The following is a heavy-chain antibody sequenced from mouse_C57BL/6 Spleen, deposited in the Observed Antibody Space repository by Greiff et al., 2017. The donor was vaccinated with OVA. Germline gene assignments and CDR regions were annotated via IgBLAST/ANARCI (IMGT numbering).Heavy chain of an antibody. CDR3: AREKIYYVPSYAMDY. CDR2: ISYDGSN. V-gene: IGHV3-6*01. D-gene: IGHD2-1*01. CDR1: GYSITSGYY. Sequence: EVQLVESGPGLVKPSQSLSLTCSVTGYSITSGYYWNWIRQFPGNKLEWVGYISYDGSNNYNPSLKNRISITRDTSKNQFFLKLNSVTTEDTATYYCAREKIYYVPSYAMDYWGQGTSVTVSS. J-gene: IGHJ4*01.